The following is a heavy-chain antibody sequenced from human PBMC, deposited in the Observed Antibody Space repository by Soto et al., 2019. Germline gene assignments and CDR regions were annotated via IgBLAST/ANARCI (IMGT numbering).Heavy chain of an antibody. Sequence: WGSLRLSCAAAGFTFSSYSMNWVRQAPGKGLEWVSSISSSSSYIYYADSVKGRFTISRDNAKNSLYLQMNSLRAEDTAVYYCARITTEYYDILTGYYPLHYYYYMDVWGKGTTVTVSS. CDR1: GFTFSSYS. CDR3: ARITTEYYDILTGYYPLHYYYYMDV. V-gene: IGHV3-21*01. D-gene: IGHD3-9*01. CDR2: ISSSSSYI. J-gene: IGHJ6*03.